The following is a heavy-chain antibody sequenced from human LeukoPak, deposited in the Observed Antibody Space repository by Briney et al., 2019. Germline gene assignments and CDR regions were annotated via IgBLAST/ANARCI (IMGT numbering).Heavy chain of an antibody. CDR2: IYYSGST. CDR1: GGSISSYY. J-gene: IGHJ3*02. Sequence: SETLSLTCTVSGGSISSYYWSWIRQPPGKGLEWIGYIYYSGSTNYNPSLKSRVTISVDTSKNQFSLTLSSVTAADTAVYYCARLDPPYNWNEDAFDIGGQGTMVTVSS. CDR3: ARLDPPYNWNEDAFDI. V-gene: IGHV4-59*01. D-gene: IGHD1-20*01.